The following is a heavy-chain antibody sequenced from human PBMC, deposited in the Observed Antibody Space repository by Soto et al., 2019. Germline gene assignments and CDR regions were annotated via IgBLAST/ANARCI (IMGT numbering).Heavy chain of an antibody. CDR2: IDWDDDQ. V-gene: IGHV2-70*11. Sequence: TLSLTSTVSGESISRANYYWGWIRQPPGKALEWLARIDWDDDQYYSTSLKTRLTISKDTSKNQVVLTMTNMDPVDTATYYCARIRVDSSGYYYGFDYWGQGTLVTVSS. D-gene: IGHD3-22*01. J-gene: IGHJ4*02. CDR3: ARIRVDSSGYYYGFDY. CDR1: GESISRANYY.